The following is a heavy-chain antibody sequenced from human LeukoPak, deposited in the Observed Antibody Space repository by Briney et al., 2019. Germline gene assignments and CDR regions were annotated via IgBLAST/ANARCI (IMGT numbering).Heavy chain of an antibody. CDR2: MNPNSGNT. Sequence: ASVKVSCKASGCTFTSYDINWVRQATGQGLEWMGWMNPNSGNTGYAQKFQGRVTITRNTSISTAYMELSSLRSEDTAVYHCARDRIGIDYWGQGTLVTVSS. J-gene: IGHJ4*02. D-gene: IGHD1-26*01. CDR1: GCTFTSYD. CDR3: ARDRIGIDY. V-gene: IGHV1-8*03.